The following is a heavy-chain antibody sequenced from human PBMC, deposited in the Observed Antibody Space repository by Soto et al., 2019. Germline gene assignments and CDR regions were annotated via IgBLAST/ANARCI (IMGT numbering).Heavy chain of an antibody. J-gene: IGHJ6*02. D-gene: IGHD1-1*01. Sequence: LRLSCAASGFTFSSYSMNWVRQSPGKGLEWVSSISSSYIYYAYSVKGRFTISRDNAKNSLYLQMNSLRAEDTAVYYCARALERPGYYYGMDVWGQGTTVTVSS. CDR3: ARALERPGYYYGMDV. CDR2: ISSSYI. CDR1: GFTFSSYS. V-gene: IGHV3-21*01.